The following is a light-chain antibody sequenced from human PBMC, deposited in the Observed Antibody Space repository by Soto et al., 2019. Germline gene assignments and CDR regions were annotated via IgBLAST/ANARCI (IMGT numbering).Light chain of an antibody. Sequence: EIVLTQSPGTLSLSPGERATLSCRASQSFSSIYLAWYQQKPGQAPRLLIYGASSRATGIPDRFSGSGSGTDFTLTISRLEPEDFAVYYCQQYGSSPPYTFGQGTKLGIK. CDR2: GAS. J-gene: IGKJ2*01. CDR3: QQYGSSPPYT. CDR1: QSFSSIY. V-gene: IGKV3-20*01.